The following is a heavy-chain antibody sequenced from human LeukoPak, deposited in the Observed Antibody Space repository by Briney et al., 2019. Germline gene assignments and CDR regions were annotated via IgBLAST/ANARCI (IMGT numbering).Heavy chain of an antibody. Sequence: PSETLSLTCTVPGGSISSYYWSWIRQPAGKGLEWIGRIYTSGSTNYNPSLKSRVTMSVDTSKNQFSLKLSSVTAADTAVYYCAREYRGYSYGYKWFDPWGQGTLVTVSS. CDR3: AREYRGYSYGYKWFDP. CDR1: GGSISSYY. J-gene: IGHJ5*02. D-gene: IGHD5-18*01. V-gene: IGHV4-4*07. CDR2: IYTSGST.